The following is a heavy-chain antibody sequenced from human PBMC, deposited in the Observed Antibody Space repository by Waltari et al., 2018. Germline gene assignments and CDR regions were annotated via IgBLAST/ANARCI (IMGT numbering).Heavy chain of an antibody. CDR2: INHSGRT. D-gene: IGHD5-12*01. V-gene: IGHV4-34*01. CDR3: ARGEYGGSQVGFDY. J-gene: IGHJ4*02. CDR1: GGSFIGYY. Sequence: QVQLQQWGVGLLKPSETLSLTSAVYGGSFIGYYWSWLRKPPGKGLEGIWEINHSGRTNYNPSLKSRVTISVDTSKNQFSLKRSSVTAADTAVYYCARGEYGGSQVGFDYWGQGTLVTVSS.